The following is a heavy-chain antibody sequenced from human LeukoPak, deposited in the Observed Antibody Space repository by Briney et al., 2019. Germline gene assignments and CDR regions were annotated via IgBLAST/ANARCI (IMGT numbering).Heavy chain of an antibody. CDR3: ARSYYDILTGYYNVEAFDI. D-gene: IGHD3-9*01. CDR1: GYTFTSYY. Sequence: ASVKVSCKASGYTFTSYYIHWVRQAPGQGLEWMGIINPSGGITTYAQKFQGRVTMTRDTSTSTVYMELSSLRSEDTAVYYCARSYYDILTGYYNVEAFDIWGQGTMVTVSS. J-gene: IGHJ3*02. CDR2: INPSGGIT. V-gene: IGHV1-46*01.